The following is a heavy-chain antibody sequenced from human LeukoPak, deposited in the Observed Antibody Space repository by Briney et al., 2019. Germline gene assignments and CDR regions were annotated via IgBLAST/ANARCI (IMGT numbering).Heavy chain of an antibody. CDR1: GYTFTSYD. D-gene: IGHD3-10*01. V-gene: IGHV1-8*01. Sequence: EASVKVSCKASGYTFTSYDINWVRQATGQGLEWMGWMNPNSGNTGYAQKFQGRVTMTRNTSISTAYMELSSLRSEDTAVYYCARDKGVLLWFGEPIIRGNWFDPWGQGTLVTVSS. CDR3: ARDKGVLLWFGEPIIRGNWFDP. CDR2: MNPNSGNT. J-gene: IGHJ5*02.